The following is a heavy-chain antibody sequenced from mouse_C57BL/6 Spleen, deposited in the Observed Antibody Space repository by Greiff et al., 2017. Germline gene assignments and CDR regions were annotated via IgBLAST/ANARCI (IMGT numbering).Heavy chain of an antibody. J-gene: IGHJ1*03. CDR3: ARVSDGYYWYFDV. V-gene: IGHV5-16*01. CDR1: GFTFSDYY. CDR2: INYDGSST. D-gene: IGHD2-3*01. Sequence: EVKLVESEGGLVQPGSSMKLSCTASGFTFSDYYMAWVRQVPEKGLEWVANINYDGSSTYYLDSLKSRFIISRDNAKNILYLQMSSLKSEDTATYYCARVSDGYYWYFDVWGTGTTVTVSS.